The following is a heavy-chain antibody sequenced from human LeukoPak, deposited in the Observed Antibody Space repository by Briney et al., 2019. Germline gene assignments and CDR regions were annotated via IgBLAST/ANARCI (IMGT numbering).Heavy chain of an antibody. CDR3: AKGSSDWGSN. CDR2: IRYDGNNK. D-gene: IGHD7-27*01. V-gene: IGHV3-30*02. J-gene: IGHJ4*02. Sequence: GGSLRLSCAASGFTFSNYGMHWVRQAPGKGLEWVAFIRYDGNNKYYADSVKGRFTISRDNSKNTLYLQMNSLRGEDTVVYYCAKGSSDWGSNWGQGTLVTVSS. CDR1: GFTFSNYG.